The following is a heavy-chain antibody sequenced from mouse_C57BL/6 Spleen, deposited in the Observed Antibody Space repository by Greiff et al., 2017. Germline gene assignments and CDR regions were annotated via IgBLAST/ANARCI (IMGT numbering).Heavy chain of an antibody. CDR2: ISDGGSYT. J-gene: IGHJ2*01. CDR1: GFTFSSYA. Sequence: EVKLMESGGGLVKPGGSLKLSCAASGFTFSSYAMSWVRQTPEKRLEWVATISDGGSYTYYPDNVKGRFTISRDNAKNNLYLQMSHLKSEDTAMYYCARGSTMVTTRFDYWGQGTTLTVSS. CDR3: ARGSTMVTTRFDY. V-gene: IGHV5-4*03. D-gene: IGHD2-2*01.